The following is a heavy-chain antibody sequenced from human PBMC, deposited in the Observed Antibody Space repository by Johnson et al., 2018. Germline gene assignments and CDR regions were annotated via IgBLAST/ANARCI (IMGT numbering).Heavy chain of an antibody. Sequence: VQLVESGGGVVQPGRSLRLSCAASGFTFSSYGMHWVRQATGKGLEWVSAIGTAGDTYYPGSVKGRFTISRENAKNSLYLQMNSLRDGDTAVYYCARETGIAVAGTLGSYGMDVWGQGTTVTVSS. D-gene: IGHD6-19*01. CDR3: ARETGIAVAGTLGSYGMDV. CDR2: IGTAGDT. J-gene: IGHJ6*02. CDR1: GFTFSSYG. V-gene: IGHV3-13*01.